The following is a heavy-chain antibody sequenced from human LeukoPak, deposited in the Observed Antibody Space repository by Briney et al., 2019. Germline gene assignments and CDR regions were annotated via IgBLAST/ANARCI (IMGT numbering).Heavy chain of an antibody. CDR1: GDSINNYY. Sequence: SETLSLTCTVSGDSINNYYWNWIRQPPGKGPEWIGFIHYSGRSSYNPSLKSRVTMSVDTSKNQFSLKLNSVTAADTAVYYCAKWEESENAFDIWGQGTMVSVSS. CDR2: IHYSGRS. D-gene: IGHD1-26*01. V-gene: IGHV4-59*03. J-gene: IGHJ3*02. CDR3: AKWEESENAFDI.